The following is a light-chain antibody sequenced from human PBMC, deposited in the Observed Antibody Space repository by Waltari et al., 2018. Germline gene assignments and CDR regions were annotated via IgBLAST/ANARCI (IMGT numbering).Light chain of an antibody. CDR2: AAS. CDR3: QQSYKSPPT. CDR1: QSINRY. V-gene: IGKV1-39*01. J-gene: IGKJ4*01. Sequence: DIQVTQSPSSLSASVGDRITITCRASQSINRYLNWYQHKPGEAPKLLIYAASSLQRGVPSRFTGSGSGTDFTLTITGLQTEDSATYYCQQSYKSPPTFGGGTKVEIK.